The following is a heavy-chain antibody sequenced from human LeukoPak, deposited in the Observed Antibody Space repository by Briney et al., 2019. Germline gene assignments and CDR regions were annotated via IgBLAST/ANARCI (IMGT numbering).Heavy chain of an antibody. CDR2: IYYSGST. V-gene: IGHV4-31*03. Sequence: PSETLSLTCTVSGGSISSSGYHWSWIRQHPGKGLEWIGYIYYSGSTYSNPSLKSRVTISVDTSKNQFSLNLSSVTAADTAVYYCARYCSSTNCYKGGFDPWGQGTLVTVSS. CDR3: ARYCSSTNCYKGGFDP. J-gene: IGHJ5*02. CDR1: GGSISSSGYH. D-gene: IGHD2-2*02.